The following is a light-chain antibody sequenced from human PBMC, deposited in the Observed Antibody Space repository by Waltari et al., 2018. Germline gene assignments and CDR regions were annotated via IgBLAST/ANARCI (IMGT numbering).Light chain of an antibody. CDR2: DVN. V-gene: IGLV2-23*02. J-gene: IGLJ1*01. CDR1: NSDVGKYNY. CDR3: CSYAGSSTYV. Sequence: HSALTQPASVSGSPGQSITISCTGTNSDVGKYNYVSWYQQHPGKAPKLMIYDVNKWPSGVSTRFAGSKSGNTASLIISGLQADDEVDYFCCSYAGSSTYVYGTGTKVTVL.